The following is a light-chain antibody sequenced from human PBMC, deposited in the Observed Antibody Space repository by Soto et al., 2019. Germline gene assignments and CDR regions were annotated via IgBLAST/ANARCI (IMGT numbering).Light chain of an antibody. CDR3: QQYNNWPFT. Sequence: EIVMTQSPATLSVSPGERATLSCRASQSVSSNLAWYQQKPGQAPRLLIYGASTRATGIPARFSGSGSGTEFTLTISSLQSEDFAVYYCQQYNNWPFTFGHGTKVDNK. CDR2: GAS. V-gene: IGKV3-15*01. J-gene: IGKJ3*01. CDR1: QSVSSN.